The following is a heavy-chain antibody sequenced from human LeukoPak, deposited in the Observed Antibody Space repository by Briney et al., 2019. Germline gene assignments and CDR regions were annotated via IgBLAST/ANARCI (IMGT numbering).Heavy chain of an antibody. CDR1: GFTFRSYG. Sequence: GGSLRLSCAASGFTFRSYGMSWVRQAPGKGLEWVSAIGGSGGSTDYADSVKGRFTISRDNSKDTLFLQMSSLRAEDTAVYYCAKDHSCTNGVCSLGHWGQGTLVIVSS. CDR2: IGGSGGST. CDR3: AKDHSCTNGVCSLGH. D-gene: IGHD2-8*01. J-gene: IGHJ4*02. V-gene: IGHV3-23*01.